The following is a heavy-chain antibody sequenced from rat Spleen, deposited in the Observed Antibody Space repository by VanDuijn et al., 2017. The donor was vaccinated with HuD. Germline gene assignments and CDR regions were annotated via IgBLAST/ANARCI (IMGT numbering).Heavy chain of an antibody. CDR1: GFTFSNYD. V-gene: IGHV5-25*01. Sequence: EVQLVESGGGLVQPGRSMKLSCAASGFTFSNYDMAWVRQAPTKGLEWVASISFDGSSTYYRDSVKGRFTISRDNAKSTLYLQMDSLRSEDTATYYCARSELGAPGYFDYWGQGVMVTVSS. CDR2: ISFDGSST. D-gene: IGHD5-1*01. CDR3: ARSELGAPGYFDY. J-gene: IGHJ2*01.